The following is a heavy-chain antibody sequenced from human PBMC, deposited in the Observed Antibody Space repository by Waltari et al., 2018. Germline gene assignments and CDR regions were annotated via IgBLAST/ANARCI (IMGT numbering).Heavy chain of an antibody. CDR2: ISDSGSIT. Sequence: EVQLVESGGGLVQPGGSLSLPCAASGFTFSSYAMRGVRQAPGKGLEWVSAISDSGSITYYADSVKGRFTISRDNSKNTLYLQMNSLRAEDTAVYYCAKDYHWYFDLWGRGTLVTVSS. J-gene: IGHJ2*01. D-gene: IGHD3-16*02. V-gene: IGHV3-23*04. CDR3: AKDYHWYFDL. CDR1: GFTFSSYA.